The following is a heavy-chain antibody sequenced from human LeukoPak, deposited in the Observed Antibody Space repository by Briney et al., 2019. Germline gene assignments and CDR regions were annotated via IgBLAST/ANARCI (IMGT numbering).Heavy chain of an antibody. J-gene: IGHJ5*02. V-gene: IGHV4-59*12. CDR1: GGSISSYY. CDR3: ARLVGTQWLVRFNWFDP. CDR2: IYYSGST. D-gene: IGHD6-19*01. Sequence: PSETLSLTCTVSGGSISSYYWSWIRQPPGKGLEWIGYIYYSGSTNYNPSLKSRVTISVDTSKNQFSLKLSSVTAADTAVYYCARLVGTQWLVRFNWFDPWGQGTLVTVSS.